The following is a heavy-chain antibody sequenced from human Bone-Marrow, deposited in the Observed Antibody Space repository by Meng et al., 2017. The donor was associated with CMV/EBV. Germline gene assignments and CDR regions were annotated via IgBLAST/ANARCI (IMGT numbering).Heavy chain of an antibody. V-gene: IGHV1-8*01. D-gene: IGHD2-2*01. CDR1: GDTFSSYD. CDR3: ARFGVVVPAAPGGNYYYGMDV. CDR2: MNPNSGNT. Sequence: AAAKVSCKASGDTFSSYDINWVRQATGQGLEWLGWMNPNSGNTGYAQKFQGRVTMTRNTSISTAYMELSSLRSEDAAVYYCARFGVVVPAAPGGNYYYGMDVWGQGTTVTVSS. J-gene: IGHJ6*02.